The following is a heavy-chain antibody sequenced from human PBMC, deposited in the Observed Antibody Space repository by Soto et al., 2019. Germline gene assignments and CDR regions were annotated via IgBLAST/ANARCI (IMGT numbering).Heavy chain of an antibody. J-gene: IGHJ3*02. CDR3: AKYNCSGGGCSRSFNI. V-gene: IGHV3-23*01. CDR1: GFTFSNFA. D-gene: IGHD2-15*01. Sequence: EVLLLESGGGLVQPGGSLRLSCTASGFTFSNFAMAWARQGPGKGLEWLAAIGGRGESTYYANSVKGRFSISRDNSKNALYLQMNNLGAEDTAVYYCAKYNCSGGGCSRSFNIWGHGTMVTVSS. CDR2: IGGRGEST.